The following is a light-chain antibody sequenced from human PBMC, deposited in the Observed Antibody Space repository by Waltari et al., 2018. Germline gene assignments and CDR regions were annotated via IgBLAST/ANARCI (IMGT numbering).Light chain of an antibody. V-gene: IGLV1-51*02. J-gene: IGLJ3*02. Sequence: QSVLTQPPSVSAAPGQKVIIACSGSGSNIGSNYVSWYQQVPGTAPKLPIYENNKRPSGIRDRFSGSKSATSATLSITGLQPGDEADYYCGAWDTSLTVGVFGGGTKVTVL. CDR1: GSNIGSNY. CDR2: ENN. CDR3: GAWDTSLTVGV.